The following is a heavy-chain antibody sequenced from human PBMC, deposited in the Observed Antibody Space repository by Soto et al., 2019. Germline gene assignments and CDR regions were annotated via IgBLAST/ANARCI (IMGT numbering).Heavy chain of an antibody. J-gene: IGHJ4*02. CDR1: GFTFDDHA. CDR3: AKDGGSRASWLGYFDY. V-gene: IGHV3-43D*04. CDR2: ITRDSATT. Sequence: SGGTLRLSCAASGFTFDDHAMHWVRQPPGQGLEWVSLITRDSATTFYADPVNGRFAISRDNSKNSVYLQMNNPRAEDAGLYYCAKDGGSRASWLGYFDYWGQGTLVTVSS. D-gene: IGHD2-2*01.